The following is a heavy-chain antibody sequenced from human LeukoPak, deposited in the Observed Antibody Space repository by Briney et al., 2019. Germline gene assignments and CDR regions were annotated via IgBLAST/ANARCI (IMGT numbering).Heavy chain of an antibody. Sequence: GASVKVSCKASGYTFTGYYMHWVRQAPGQGLEWMGWINPNSGGTNYAQKFQGRVTMTRDTSISTAYMELSRLRSDDTAVYYCARVPIVVVPAAIGDYWVQGTLVTVSS. J-gene: IGHJ4*02. V-gene: IGHV1-2*02. CDR1: GYTFTGYY. CDR3: ARVPIVVVPAAIGDY. CDR2: INPNSGGT. D-gene: IGHD2-2*02.